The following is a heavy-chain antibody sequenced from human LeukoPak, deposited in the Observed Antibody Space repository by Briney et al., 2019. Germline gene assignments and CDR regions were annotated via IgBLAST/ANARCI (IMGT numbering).Heavy chain of an antibody. Sequence: PGGSLRLSCAASGFTFSSYSMNWVRQAPGKGLEWVSSISSSSSYIYYADSVKGRFTISRDNAKNSLYLQMNSLRAEDTAVYYCARDNVRDWPEDAFDIWGQGTMVTVSS. V-gene: IGHV3-21*01. D-gene: IGHD3-10*02. J-gene: IGHJ3*02. CDR2: ISSSSSYI. CDR1: GFTFSSYS. CDR3: ARDNVRDWPEDAFDI.